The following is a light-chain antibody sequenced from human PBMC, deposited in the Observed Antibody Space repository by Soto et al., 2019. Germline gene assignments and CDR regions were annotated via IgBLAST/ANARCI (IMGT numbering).Light chain of an antibody. CDR2: GAS. V-gene: IGKV3-20*01. CDR3: QQYSSSPRT. J-gene: IGKJ1*01. CDR1: QNVMSRY. Sequence: EIVLTQSPGTLSLSPGERATLSCWASQNVMSRYLAWYQLKPGQAPRLLIYGASSRATGIPDRFSGSGSGTDFTRTISRLEPEDFAVYYCQQYSSSPRTFGQGTKVDIK.